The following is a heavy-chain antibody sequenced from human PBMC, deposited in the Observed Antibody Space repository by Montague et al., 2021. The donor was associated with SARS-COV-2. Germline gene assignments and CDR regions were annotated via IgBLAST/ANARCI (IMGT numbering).Heavy chain of an antibody. Sequence: TLSLTCTVSGGSISSGSYYWTWIRQPAGKGLEWIGRIYTSGSTNYNPSLKSRVAISVDRSKNQFSLKLSSVTAADTAVYYCARVDDNESYWLRGMAVWGQGTTVTVS. V-gene: IGHV4-61*02. J-gene: IGHJ6*02. CDR2: IYTSGST. D-gene: IGHD1-26*01. CDR1: GGSISSGSYY. CDR3: ARVDDNESYWLRGMAV.